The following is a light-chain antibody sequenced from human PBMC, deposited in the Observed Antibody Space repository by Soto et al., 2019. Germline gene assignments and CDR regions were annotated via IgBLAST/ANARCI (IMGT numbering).Light chain of an antibody. CDR2: DAS. CDR1: QSVSRN. V-gene: IGKV3-15*01. J-gene: IGKJ2*01. CDR3: QHYDNWYT. Sequence: DIVMTQSPGTLSVSPGDRATLSCRASQSVSRNLAWYQQRPGQAPRLLIYDASVRATGIPARFSGGGSGTEFTLTISSLQSEDFAVYFCQHYDNWYTFGQGTKLESK.